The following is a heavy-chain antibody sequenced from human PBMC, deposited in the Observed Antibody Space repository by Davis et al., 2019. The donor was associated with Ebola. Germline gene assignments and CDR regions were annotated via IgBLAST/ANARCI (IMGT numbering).Heavy chain of an antibody. J-gene: IGHJ5*02. CDR3: ASYWQWPDGFYWFDP. V-gene: IGHV4-34*01. CDR2: INHSGST. CDR1: GGSFSGYY. D-gene: IGHD6-19*01. Sequence: GSLRLSCAVYGGSFSGYYWSWIRQPPGKGLEWIGEINHSGSTNYNPSLKSRVTISVDTSKNQFSLKLSSVTAADTAVYYCASYWQWPDGFYWFDPWGQGTLVTVSS.